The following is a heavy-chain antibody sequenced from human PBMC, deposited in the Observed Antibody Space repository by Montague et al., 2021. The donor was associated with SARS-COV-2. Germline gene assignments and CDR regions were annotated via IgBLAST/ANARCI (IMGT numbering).Heavy chain of an antibody. D-gene: IGHD1-26*01. CDR2: TYYRSKWYN. CDR3: ARTSASSDY. CDR1: GDSVTRNSAA. J-gene: IGHJ4*02. V-gene: IGHV6-1*01. Sequence: CAISGDSVTRNSAAWAWRRRSPSNGIEVRGRTYYRSKWYNDYAVSVKSRITINPDTSKNQISLQLNSVTPEDTAVYYCARTSASSDYWGQGTLVTVSS.